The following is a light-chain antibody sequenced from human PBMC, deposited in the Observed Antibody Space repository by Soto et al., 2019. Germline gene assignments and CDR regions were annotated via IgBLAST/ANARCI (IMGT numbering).Light chain of an antibody. CDR3: QQYNNGPTYT. J-gene: IGKJ2*01. Sequence: DIQMTQSPSSLSASVGDRVTITCRASQSISSYLNWYQQKPGKAPKLLIYAASSLQSGVPSRFSGSGSGTEFTLTISSLQSEDFAVYYCQQYNNGPTYTFGQGTKLEIK. V-gene: IGKV1-39*01. CDR2: AAS. CDR1: QSISSY.